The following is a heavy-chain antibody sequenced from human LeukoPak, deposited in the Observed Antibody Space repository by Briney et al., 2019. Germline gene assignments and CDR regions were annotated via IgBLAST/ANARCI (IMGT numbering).Heavy chain of an antibody. CDR3: ARDEATVVTPLDY. J-gene: IGHJ4*02. CDR2: IYSGGST. CDR1: EFSVGSNY. V-gene: IGHV3-66*01. Sequence: GGSLRLSCAASEFSVGSNYMTWVRQAPGKGLEWVSLIYSGGSTYYADSVKGRFTISRDNSKNTLYLQMNSLRAEDTAVYYCARDEATVVTPLDYWGQGTLVIVSS. D-gene: IGHD4-23*01.